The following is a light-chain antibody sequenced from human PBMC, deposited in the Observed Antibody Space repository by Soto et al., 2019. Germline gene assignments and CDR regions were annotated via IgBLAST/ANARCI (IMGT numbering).Light chain of an antibody. Sequence: EIVMTQSPGTLSLCPGERATLCFRASQSVSSRLAWYQQKPGQAPRLLISGASSRATGIPDRFSGSGSGTDFTLTISRLEPEDFALYYCQHYVERSPITFGQGTRLEI. J-gene: IGKJ5*01. CDR2: GAS. CDR1: QSVSSR. V-gene: IGKV3-20*01. CDR3: QHYVERSPIT.